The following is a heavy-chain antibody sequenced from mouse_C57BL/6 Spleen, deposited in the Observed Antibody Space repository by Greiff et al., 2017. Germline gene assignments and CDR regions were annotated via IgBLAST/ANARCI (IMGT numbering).Heavy chain of an antibody. Sequence: QLQQPGAELVRPGTSVKLSCKASGYTFTSYWMHWVKQRPGQGLEWIGVIDPSDSYTNYNQKFKGKATLTVDTSSSTAYMQLSSLTSEDSAVYYCARLALGGSSYNYAMDYWGQGTSVTVSS. V-gene: IGHV1-59*01. CDR2: IDPSDSYT. CDR3: ARLALGGSSYNYAMDY. J-gene: IGHJ4*01. CDR1: GYTFTSYW. D-gene: IGHD1-1*01.